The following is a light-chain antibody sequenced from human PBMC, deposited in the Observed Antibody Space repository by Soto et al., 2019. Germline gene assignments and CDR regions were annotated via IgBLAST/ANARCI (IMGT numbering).Light chain of an antibody. CDR3: QQYYSTIT. CDR2: WAS. J-gene: IGKJ5*01. V-gene: IGKV4-1*01. Sequence: DIVMTQSPDSLAVSLGERATINCKSSQTVLYSSNNKNYLAWYQQKPGQPPNLLIYWASTRESGVPDRFSGSGSGTDFTLPISSLQAEDVAVYYCQQYYSTITFGQGTRLEIK. CDR1: QTVLYSSNNKNY.